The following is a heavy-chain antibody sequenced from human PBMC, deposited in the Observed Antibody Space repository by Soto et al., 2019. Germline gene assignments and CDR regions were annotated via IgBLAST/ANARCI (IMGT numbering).Heavy chain of an antibody. CDR1: GYSFTSYW. CDR2: IDPSDSYT. J-gene: IGHJ6*02. CDR3: ARDIVVVSAAHYYYYGMDV. D-gene: IGHD2-2*01. V-gene: IGHV5-10-1*03. Sequence: EVQLVQSGAEVKKPGESLRISCKGSGYSFTSYWISWVRQMPGKGLEWMGRIDPSDSYTNYSPSFQGHVTISADKSISTAYLQWSSLKASDTAMYYCARDIVVVSAAHYYYYGMDVWGQGTTVTVSS.